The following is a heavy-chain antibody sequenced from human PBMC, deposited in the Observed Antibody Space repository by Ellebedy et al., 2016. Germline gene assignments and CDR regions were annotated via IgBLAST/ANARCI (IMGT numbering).Heavy chain of an antibody. V-gene: IGHV3-74*01. Sequence: GGSLRLXXAASGFTFSSYWMHWVRQAPGKGLVWVSRINSDGSSTSYADSVKGRFTISRDNAKNTLYLQMNGLRAEDTAVYYCARDLVYGSGSNDYWGQGALVTVSS. J-gene: IGHJ4*02. D-gene: IGHD3-10*01. CDR1: GFTFSSYW. CDR2: INSDGSST. CDR3: ARDLVYGSGSNDY.